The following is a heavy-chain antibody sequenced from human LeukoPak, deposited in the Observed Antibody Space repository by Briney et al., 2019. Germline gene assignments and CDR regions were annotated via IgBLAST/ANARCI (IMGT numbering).Heavy chain of an antibody. J-gene: IGHJ6*02. Sequence: GGSLRLSCAASGFTFDDYTMHWVRQAPGKGLEWVSLISWDGGSTYYADSVKGRFAISRDNSKNSLYLQMNSLRTEDTALYYCAKESLRVVAATFSYGMDVWGQGTTVTVSS. CDR3: AKESLRVVAATFSYGMDV. V-gene: IGHV3-43*01. D-gene: IGHD2-15*01. CDR2: ISWDGGST. CDR1: GFTFDDYT.